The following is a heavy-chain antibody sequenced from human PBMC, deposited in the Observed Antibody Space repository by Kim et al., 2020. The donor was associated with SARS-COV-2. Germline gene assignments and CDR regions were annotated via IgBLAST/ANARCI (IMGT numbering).Heavy chain of an antibody. CDR1: GFRFDDHA. CDR2: ISGNSDSI. CDR3: AKEISMGGSYLYSYGMDV. Sequence: GGSLRLSCEGSGFRFDDHAMHWVRQGPGKGLEWVSAISGNSDSIDYADSVKGRFTISRDNAKRSLYLQMNSLRPEDTALYYCAKEISMGGSYLYSYGMDVWGQGTTVTVSS. V-gene: IGHV3-9*01. D-gene: IGHD1-26*01. J-gene: IGHJ6*02.